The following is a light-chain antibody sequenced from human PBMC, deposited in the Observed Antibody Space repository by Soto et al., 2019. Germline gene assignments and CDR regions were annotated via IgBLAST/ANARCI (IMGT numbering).Light chain of an antibody. J-gene: IGKJ1*01. V-gene: IGKV2-28*01. CDR3: MQGLQTPRT. CDR2: LVS. Sequence: DIVLTQSPLSLTVNPGEPASISWASXAXILHRNGNTLLDWYLQKPGQSPQLLIYLVSRRAPGVPDKISGGGSGTDFTLKITRVGAEDVGIYYCMQGLQTPRTFGQGTTVDIK. CDR1: AXILHRNGNTL.